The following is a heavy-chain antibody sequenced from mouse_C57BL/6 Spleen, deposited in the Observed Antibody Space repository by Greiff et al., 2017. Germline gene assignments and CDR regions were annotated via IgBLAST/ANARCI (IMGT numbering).Heavy chain of an antibody. V-gene: IGHV1-82*01. Sequence: VQLQQSGPELVKPGASVKISCKASGYAFSSSWMNWVKQRPGKGLEWIGRIYPGDGDTNYNGKFKGKATLTADKSSSTAYMQLSSLTSEDSAVXFCARHGSSLGYFDYWGQGTTLTVSS. D-gene: IGHD1-1*01. J-gene: IGHJ2*01. CDR1: GYAFSSSW. CDR3: ARHGSSLGYFDY. CDR2: IYPGDGDT.